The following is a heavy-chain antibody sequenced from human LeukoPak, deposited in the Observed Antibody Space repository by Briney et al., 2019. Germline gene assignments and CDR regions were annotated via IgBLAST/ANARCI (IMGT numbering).Heavy chain of an antibody. J-gene: IGHJ4*02. D-gene: IGHD3-10*01. Sequence: GGSLRPSCAASGLTFSSYGMHWVRQAPGKGLEWVAVISYDGSNKYYADSVKGRFTISRDNSKNTLYLQMNSLRAEDTAVYYCAKDITAPFDYWGQGTLVTVSS. CDR3: AKDITAPFDY. V-gene: IGHV3-30*18. CDR2: ISYDGSNK. CDR1: GLTFSSYG.